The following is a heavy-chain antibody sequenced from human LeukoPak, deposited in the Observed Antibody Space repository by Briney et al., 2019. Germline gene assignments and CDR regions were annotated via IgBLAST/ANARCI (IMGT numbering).Heavy chain of an antibody. J-gene: IGHJ4*02. V-gene: IGHV3-7*01. Sequence: GGSLRLSCAASGFTFSSYWMSWVRQAPGKGLEWVANIKHDGSEKYYVDSVKGRFTISRDNSKNTLYLQMNSLRVEDTAVYYCASAWHLGIVVVMLDSWGQGTLVTVSS. D-gene: IGHD3-22*01. CDR2: IKHDGSEK. CDR1: GFTFSSYW. CDR3: ASAWHLGIVVVMLDS.